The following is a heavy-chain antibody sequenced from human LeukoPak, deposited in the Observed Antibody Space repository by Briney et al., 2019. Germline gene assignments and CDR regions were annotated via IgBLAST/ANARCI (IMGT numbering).Heavy chain of an antibody. CDR2: IRHDGSNK. V-gene: IGHV3-30*02. Sequence: PGGSLRLSCAASGFTFSSYGMHWVRQAPGKGLEWVAFIRHDGSNKYYADSVKGRFTISRDNAKNTLYLQMNSLRAEDTAVYYCASLDIVVVPAQSHYYYYMDVWGKGTTVTISS. CDR3: ASLDIVVVPAQSHYYYYMDV. CDR1: GFTFSSYG. J-gene: IGHJ6*03. D-gene: IGHD2-2*01.